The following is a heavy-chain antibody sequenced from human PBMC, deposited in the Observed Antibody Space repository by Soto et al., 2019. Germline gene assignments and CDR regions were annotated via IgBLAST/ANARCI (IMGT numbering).Heavy chain of an antibody. CDR1: GYTFTSYG. J-gene: IGHJ6*02. CDR3: ARIADCSTTSCSFPSRVHRRGYYYYYGLDV. D-gene: IGHD2-2*01. V-gene: IGHV1-18*01. CDR2: TSAYNGNS. Sequence: ASVKVSCKASGYTFTSYGISWVRQAPGQGLEWVGWTSAYNGNSNYAQKYHGRVTMTTDTSTSTAYMEMSSLRSDDTAVYYCARIADCSTTSCSFPSRVHRRGYYYYYGLDVWG.